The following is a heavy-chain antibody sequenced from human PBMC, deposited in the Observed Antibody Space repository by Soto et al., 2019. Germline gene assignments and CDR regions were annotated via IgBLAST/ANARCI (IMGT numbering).Heavy chain of an antibody. D-gene: IGHD2-15*01. V-gene: IGHV4-39*01. CDR2: IYYSGST. CDR3: ARSHPSQKNIVVVVADAFDI. J-gene: IGHJ3*02. Sequence: SETLSLTCTVSGGSISSSSYYWGWIRQPPGKGLEWIGSIYYSGSTYYNPSLKSRVTISGDTSKNQFSLKLSSVTAADTAVYYCARSHPSQKNIVVVVADAFDIWGQGTMVTVSS. CDR1: GGSISSSSYY.